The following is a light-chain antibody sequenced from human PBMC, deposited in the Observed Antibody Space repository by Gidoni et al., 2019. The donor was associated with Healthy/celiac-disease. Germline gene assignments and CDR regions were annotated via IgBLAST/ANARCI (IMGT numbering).Light chain of an antibody. Sequence: ESVLTQSPATLYLSPGERATLTCRVSQCVSSYLAWYQQKPGQAPRLLIYDASNRATGIPARFSGSGSGTDFTLTISSLEPEDFAVYYCQQRSNWPPLTFGGGTKVEIK. J-gene: IGKJ4*01. CDR1: QCVSSY. CDR3: QQRSNWPPLT. CDR2: DAS. V-gene: IGKV3-11*01.